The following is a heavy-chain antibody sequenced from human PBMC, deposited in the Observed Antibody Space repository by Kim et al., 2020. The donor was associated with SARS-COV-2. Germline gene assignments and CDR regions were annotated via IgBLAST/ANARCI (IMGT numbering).Heavy chain of an antibody. D-gene: IGHD5-12*01. CDR3: AKDRISGDGPWEFDS. Sequence: GGSLRLSCAASGFTFSSYAMAWVRQAPGKGLEWVSGIVGATYYADSVNGRFTISRDNSKNTLYLQMNKMRVDDTAVYYCAKDRISGDGPWEFDSWGQGTVVTVSS. CDR2: IVGAT. CDR1: GFTFSSYA. J-gene: IGHJ4*02. V-gene: IGHV3-23*01.